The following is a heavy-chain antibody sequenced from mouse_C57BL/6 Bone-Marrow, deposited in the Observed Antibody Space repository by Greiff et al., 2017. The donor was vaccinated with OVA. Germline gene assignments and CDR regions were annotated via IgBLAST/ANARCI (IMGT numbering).Heavy chain of an antibody. D-gene: IGHD1-1*01. CDR1: GFTFSSYA. Sequence: EVQRVESGEGLVKPGGSLKLSCVASGFTFSSYAMSWVRQTPEKRLEWVAYISSGGDYIYYADTVKGRFTISRDNARNTLYLQMSSLKSEDTAMYYCTREDYGSIYWGQGTLVTVSA. CDR2: ISSGGDYI. V-gene: IGHV5-9-1*02. CDR3: TREDYGSIY. J-gene: IGHJ3*01.